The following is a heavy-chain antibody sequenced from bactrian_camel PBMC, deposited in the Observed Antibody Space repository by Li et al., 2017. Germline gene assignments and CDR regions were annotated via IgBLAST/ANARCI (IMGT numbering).Heavy chain of an antibody. D-gene: IGHD2*01. J-gene: IGHJ6*01. CDR1: FGGIFGSYTLYC. CDR3: AAEGSVRPTPLLPQFSDAVCHYLPFGY. V-gene: IGHV3S53*01. Sequence: HVQLVESGGGSVQGGGSLRLSCRASFGGIFGSYTLYCMGWFRQGTGLQREGVAVIGVDGGSSYADAVKGRFTISRDNAKNTLYLQMNSLRPEDTAIYYCAAEGSVRPTPLLPQFSDAVCHYLPFGYWGQGTQVTVS. CDR2: IGVDGGS.